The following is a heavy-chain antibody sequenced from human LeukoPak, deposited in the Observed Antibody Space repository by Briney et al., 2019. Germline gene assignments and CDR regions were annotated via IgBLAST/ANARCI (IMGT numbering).Heavy chain of an antibody. CDR1: GGSFSTYA. V-gene: IGHV1-69*04. Sequence: ASVKVSCKASGGSFSTYAVSWVRQAPGQGLEWIGRIYPMLGVDNYAQRFQGRVTITADKSTGTAYMELNSLTSEDTAVYYCAREGSGTSSPMAYWGQGTLVTVSS. D-gene: IGHD1-14*01. J-gene: IGHJ4*02. CDR3: AREGSGTSSPMAY. CDR2: IYPMLGVD.